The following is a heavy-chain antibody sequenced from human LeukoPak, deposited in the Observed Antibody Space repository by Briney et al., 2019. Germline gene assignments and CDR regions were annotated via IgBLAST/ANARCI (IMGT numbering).Heavy chain of an antibody. J-gene: IGHJ4*02. D-gene: IGHD6-13*01. Sequence: SETLSLTCTVSGGSISNYCWSWIRQPPGKGLEWIGYISYSGSTNYNPSLKSRVTMSVDTSKNQFSLKLSSVTAADTAVYYCARHSSTWYALDYWGQGTLVTVSS. V-gene: IGHV4-59*01. CDR3: ARHSSTWYALDY. CDR1: GGSISNYC. CDR2: ISYSGST.